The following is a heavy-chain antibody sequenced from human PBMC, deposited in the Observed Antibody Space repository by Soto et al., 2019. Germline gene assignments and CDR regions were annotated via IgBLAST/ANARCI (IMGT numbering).Heavy chain of an antibody. V-gene: IGHV2-70*04. D-gene: IGHD3-16*01. J-gene: IGHJ4*02. CDR1: GFSLSTSGMR. CDR3: ARGGFSLYYFDY. CDR2: IDWDDDK. Sequence: SGPTLVNPTQTLTLTCTFSGFSLSTSGMRVSWIRQPPGKALEWLARIDWDDDKFYGTSLKTRLTISKDTSKNQVVLTMTNMDPVDTATYYCARGGFSLYYFDYWGQGTLVTVSS.